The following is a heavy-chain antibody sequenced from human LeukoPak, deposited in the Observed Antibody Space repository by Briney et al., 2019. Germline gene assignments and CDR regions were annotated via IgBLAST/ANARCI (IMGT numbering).Heavy chain of an antibody. D-gene: IGHD4-17*01. J-gene: IGHJ6*03. V-gene: IGHV3-23*01. CDR1: GFTFSSYA. CDR2: IDNSGGIK. CDR3: AKIPYGDYVLDYYYYMDV. Sequence: GGSLRLSCATSGFTFSSYAMSWVRQAPGKGLEWVSSIDNSGGIKFYADSVKGRFTISRDNSKNTLYLQMYSLRAEDTAVYYCAKIPYGDYVLDYYYYMDVWGKGTTVTISS.